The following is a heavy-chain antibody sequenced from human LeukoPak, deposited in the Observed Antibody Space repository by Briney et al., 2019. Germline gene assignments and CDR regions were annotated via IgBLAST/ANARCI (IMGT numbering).Heavy chain of an antibody. D-gene: IGHD6-19*01. CDR1: GFILNNYY. J-gene: IGHJ4*02. CDR2: IQHGGGNQ. CDR3: AKREAVAAMSDFDY. V-gene: IGHV3-30*02. Sequence: PGGSLRLSCAASGFILNNYYMHWVRQAPGKGLEWVASIQHGGGNQYYVDSVKGRFTISRDNSKNTLYLQMNSLGTEDTAVYYCAKREAVAAMSDFDYWGQGTLVTVSS.